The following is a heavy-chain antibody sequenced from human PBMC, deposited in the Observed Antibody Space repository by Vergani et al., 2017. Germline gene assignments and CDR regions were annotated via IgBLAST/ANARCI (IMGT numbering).Heavy chain of an antibody. J-gene: IGHJ5*01. Sequence: QVQLQESGPGLVRPSETLSLTCVVSGFSITRGFYWAWIRQPPGKAPEWIGSIHHSGTTYYHPSLKSRVSISVDTSKNHFSLERNSVTAADTAVYFCAGGGSGYYFRKAWFDFWGEGALVTVSS. CDR3: AGGGSGYYFRKAWFDF. D-gene: IGHD3-22*01. CDR2: IHHSGTT. V-gene: IGHV4-38-2*01. CDR1: GFSITRGFY.